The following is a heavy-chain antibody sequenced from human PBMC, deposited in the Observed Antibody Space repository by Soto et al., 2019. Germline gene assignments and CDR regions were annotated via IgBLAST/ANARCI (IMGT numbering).Heavy chain of an antibody. CDR3: SKGLRGSQHYYYGMDV. V-gene: IGHV3-23*01. D-gene: IGHD1-26*01. CDR1: GFTFSNFA. J-gene: IGHJ6*02. Sequence: EVQLLESGGGLVQPGGSLRLSCAASGFTFSNFAMTWVRQAPGKGLEWVSAISASGASTYYADSVKGRFTVSRDNSTNTLYQQLNSLRVDDTAVDYCSKGLRGSQHYYYGMDVWGQGTTVTVSS. CDR2: ISASGAST.